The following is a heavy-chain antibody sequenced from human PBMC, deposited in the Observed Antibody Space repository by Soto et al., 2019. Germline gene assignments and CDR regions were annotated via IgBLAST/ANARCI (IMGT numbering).Heavy chain of an antibody. V-gene: IGHV3-23*01. CDR2: IRGSGGST. Sequence: GSLRLSCAASGFTFSSYAMSWVRQAPGKGLEWVSGIRGSGGSTDYADFVKGRFTISRDNWRNTLYLQMNSLRAEDTAVYYCAKEVTEAGKDYFDYWGQGTLVTVSS. CDR1: GFTFSSYA. CDR3: AKEVTEAGKDYFDY. J-gene: IGHJ4*02. D-gene: IGHD6-13*01.